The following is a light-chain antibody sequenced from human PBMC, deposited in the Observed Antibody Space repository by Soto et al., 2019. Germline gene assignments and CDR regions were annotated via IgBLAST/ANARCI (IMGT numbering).Light chain of an antibody. CDR2: DAS. CDR1: QSVSSY. Sequence: EIGLTQSAATLSLSPGERATLSWRASQSVSSYLAWYQQKPGQPPRLLIYDASKRATGIPTRFSGSGSGTDFTLTISRLEPEDFAVYYCQQYGSSGTFGQGTKVDIK. V-gene: IGKV3-11*01. CDR3: QQYGSSGT. J-gene: IGKJ1*01.